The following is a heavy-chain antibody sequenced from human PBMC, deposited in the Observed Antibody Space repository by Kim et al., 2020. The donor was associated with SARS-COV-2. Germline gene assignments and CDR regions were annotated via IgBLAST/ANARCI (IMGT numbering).Heavy chain of an antibody. CDR1: GFTFDDYA. J-gene: IGHJ6*02. V-gene: IGHV3-43D*03. CDR2: ISWDGGST. CDR3: AKDPGLKSYYYGMDV. Sequence: GGSLRLSCAASGFTFDDYAMHWVRQAPGKGLEWVSLISWDGGSTYYADSVKGRFTISRDNSKNSLYLQMNSLRAEDTALYYCAKDPGLKSYYYGMDVWGQGTTVTVSS.